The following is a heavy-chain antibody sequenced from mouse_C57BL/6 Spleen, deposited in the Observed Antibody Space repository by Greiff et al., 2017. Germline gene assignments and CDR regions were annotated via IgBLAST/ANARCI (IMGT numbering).Heavy chain of an antibody. J-gene: IGHJ2*01. Sequence: QVQLQQPGAELVKPGASVKLSCKASGYTFTSYWMHWVKQRPGQGLEWIGMIHPNSGSTNYNEKFKSKATLTVAKSSSTAYMQLSSLTSEDSAVYYCARQSLQNYFDYWGQGTTLTVSS. CDR2: IHPNSGST. CDR1: GYTFTSYW. V-gene: IGHV1-64*01. CDR3: ARQSLQNYFDY.